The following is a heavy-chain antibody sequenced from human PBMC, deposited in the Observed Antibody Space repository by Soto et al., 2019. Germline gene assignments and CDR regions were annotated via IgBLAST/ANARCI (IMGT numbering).Heavy chain of an antibody. Sequence: EVQLVESGGGLVKPGGSLRLSCAASGFTFSNAWMSWVRQAPGKGLEWVGRIKSKTDGGTTDYAAPVKGRFTISRDDSKNTLYLQMNSLKTEDTAVYYCTTPPRVFYGMDVWGQGTTVTVSS. CDR3: TTPPRVFYGMDV. CDR1: GFTFSNAW. V-gene: IGHV3-15*01. CDR2: IKSKTDGGTT. J-gene: IGHJ6*02.